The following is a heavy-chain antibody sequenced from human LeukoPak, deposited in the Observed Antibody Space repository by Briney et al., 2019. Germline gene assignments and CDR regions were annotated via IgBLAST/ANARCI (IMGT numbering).Heavy chain of an antibody. J-gene: IGHJ3*02. V-gene: IGHV3-21*01. CDR3: ATSRNVGEHALDI. CDR2: ISSSSAFI. CDR1: GFTFSSYS. Sequence: GGSLRLSCAASGFTFSSYSMNWVRQAPGKGLEWVSVISSSSAFIYYADSVKGRFTISRDNAKNSLYLQMNSLRAEDTAVYYCATSRNVGEHALDIWGQGTVVTVSS. D-gene: IGHD3-10*02.